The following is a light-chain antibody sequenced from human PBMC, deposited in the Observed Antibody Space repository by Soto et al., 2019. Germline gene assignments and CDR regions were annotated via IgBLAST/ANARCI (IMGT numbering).Light chain of an antibody. CDR1: SSDVGVYNY. Sequence: QSALTQPASVSGSPGQSITVSCTGTSSDVGVYNYVSWYKQHPGKAPELLIFDVSRRPSGVSNRFSGSKSGNTASLTISGLPPEDGADYFCTSYPPSGPYAFATGTKVT. CDR3: TSYPPSGPYA. V-gene: IGLV2-14*03. CDR2: DVS. J-gene: IGLJ1*01.